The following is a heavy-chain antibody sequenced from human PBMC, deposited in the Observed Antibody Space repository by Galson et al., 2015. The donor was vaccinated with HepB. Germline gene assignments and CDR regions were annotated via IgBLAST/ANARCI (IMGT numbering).Heavy chain of an antibody. CDR2: ISYDGSKT. CDR1: GFSFSYYA. Sequence: SLRLSCAGSGFSFSYYAIHWVRQAPGKGLEWVAVISYDGSKTLYADSVKGRFTISRDNSKKNLYLQMNSLRPEDTAVYYCAKDDGYYDTSGRFFDYWGQGTLVTVSS. CDR3: AKDDGYYDTSGRFFDY. D-gene: IGHD3-22*01. V-gene: IGHV3-30*18. J-gene: IGHJ4*02.